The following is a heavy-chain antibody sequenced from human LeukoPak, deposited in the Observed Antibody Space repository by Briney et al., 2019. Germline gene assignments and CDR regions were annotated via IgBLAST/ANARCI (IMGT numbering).Heavy chain of an antibody. D-gene: IGHD3-10*01. Sequence: SETLSLTCTVSGGSISSYYWSWIRQPAGKGLEWIGRIYTSGSTNYNPSLKSRVTMSVDTSKNQFSLKLSSVTAADTAVYYCARDRAVSGKDAFDIWGQGTMVTVSS. V-gene: IGHV4-4*07. J-gene: IGHJ3*02. CDR2: IYTSGST. CDR3: ARDRAVSGKDAFDI. CDR1: GGSISSYY.